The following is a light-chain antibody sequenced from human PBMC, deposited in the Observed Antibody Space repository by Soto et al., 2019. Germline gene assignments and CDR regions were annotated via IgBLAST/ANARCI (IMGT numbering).Light chain of an antibody. CDR2: DVS. V-gene: IGLV2-14*01. CDR3: SSYTSSSPPDYV. J-gene: IGLJ1*01. Sequence: QSVLTQPASVSGSPGQSITISCTGTSSDVGGYNYVSWYQQHPGKAPKLMIYDVSNRPSGVSNRFSGSKSGNTASLTTSGLQAEDEADYYCSSYTSSSPPDYVFGTGTKVTVL. CDR1: SSDVGGYNY.